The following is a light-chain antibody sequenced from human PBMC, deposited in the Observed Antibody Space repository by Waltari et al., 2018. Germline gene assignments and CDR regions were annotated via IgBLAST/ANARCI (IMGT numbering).Light chain of an antibody. Sequence: VLTQEPSVTVSPGGTVTLTCASTTGLVTTSYYPNWFQQKPGQSPTTLIYDTDKRHSWTPARFSGSLLGGKAALTLSNVQPEDEADYYCSLYYGDARWVFGGGTKLTVL. J-gene: IGLJ3*02. CDR3: SLYYGDARWV. V-gene: IGLV7-43*01. CDR1: TGLVTTSYY. CDR2: DTD.